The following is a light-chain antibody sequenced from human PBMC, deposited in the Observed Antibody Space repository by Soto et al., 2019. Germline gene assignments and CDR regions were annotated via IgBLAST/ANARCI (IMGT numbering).Light chain of an antibody. J-gene: IGKJ4*01. Sequence: DIHMTQSPSTLSASFVDRVTINCRASQSISSWLAWYQQKLGRAPRLLIYDASSLESGVPSRFSGSGYGTEFTLTISSLQPDDFATYYCQQYNTYSSLTFGGGTKVDIK. CDR3: QQYNTYSSLT. CDR2: DAS. CDR1: QSISSW. V-gene: IGKV1-5*01.